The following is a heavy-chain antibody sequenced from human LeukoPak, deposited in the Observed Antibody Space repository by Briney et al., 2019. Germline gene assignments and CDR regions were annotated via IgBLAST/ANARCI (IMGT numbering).Heavy chain of an antibody. Sequence: PSETLSLTCTVSGGSISSYYWSWIRQPPGKGLEWIGYIFYTGSTNYNPSLKSRVTISVLTSKNRFSLKLSSVTAADTAVYYCARRWLDYYYDSSGRGYYFDYWGQGTLVTVSS. D-gene: IGHD3-22*01. CDR2: IFYTGST. CDR3: ARRWLDYYYDSSGRGYYFDY. V-gene: IGHV4-59*12. CDR1: GGSISSYY. J-gene: IGHJ4*02.